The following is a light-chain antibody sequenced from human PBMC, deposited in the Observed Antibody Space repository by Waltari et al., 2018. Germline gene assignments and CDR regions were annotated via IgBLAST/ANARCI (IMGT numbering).Light chain of an antibody. CDR1: QSVGRY. CDR3: QNHERLPAM. J-gene: IGKJ1*01. V-gene: IGKV3-20*01. CDR2: GAS. Sequence: EIVLTQSPGTLSLSPGERATLSCRASQSVGRYLPWYQQKPGQAPRLLIYGASSRATGIPDRFSGSGSGTDFSLTISRLEPEDFAVYYCQNHERLPAMFGQGTKVEIK.